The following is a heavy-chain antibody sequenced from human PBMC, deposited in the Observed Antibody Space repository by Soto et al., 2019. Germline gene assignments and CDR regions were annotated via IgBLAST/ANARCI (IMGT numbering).Heavy chain of an antibody. CDR2: INWSGSYT. CDR1: GFTLSDYY. J-gene: IGHJ5*02. D-gene: IGHD5-18*01. CDR3: ARDISGPASGYDWFDP. Sequence: VGSLRLSCAASGFTLSDYYMSWIRQAPGKGLEWVSHINWSGSYTNYADSVKGRFTISRDNAKNSLYLQMNSLRVEDTAVYYCARDISGPASGYDWFDPWGQGTLVTVSS. V-gene: IGHV3-11*06.